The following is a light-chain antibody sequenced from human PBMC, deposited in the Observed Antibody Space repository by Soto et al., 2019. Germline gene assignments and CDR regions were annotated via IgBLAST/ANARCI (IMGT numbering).Light chain of an antibody. CDR3: QSYDSSLSGYV. V-gene: IGLV1-40*01. Sequence: QSVLPQPPSVSGAPGQRVTISCTGSSSNIGAGYDVHWYQQLPGTAPKLLIYGNSNRHSGVPDRFSGSKSGTSASLAITGLQAEDEADYYCQSYDSSLSGYVFGTGTKLTVL. CDR1: SSNIGAGYD. J-gene: IGLJ1*01. CDR2: GNS.